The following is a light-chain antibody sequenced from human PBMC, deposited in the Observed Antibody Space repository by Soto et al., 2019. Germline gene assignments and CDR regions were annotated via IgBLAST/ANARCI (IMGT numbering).Light chain of an antibody. CDR1: QSVSSY. Sequence: EIVLTQSPATLSLSPGERATLSCRASQSVSSYLAWYQQKPGQAPRLLIYDASNRATGIPPRFSGSESGPDFTLTISSLEPKDFALYYCQPRSNCPRFTFGLGTKVDIK. CDR3: QPRSNCPRFT. CDR2: DAS. J-gene: IGKJ3*01. V-gene: IGKV3-11*01.